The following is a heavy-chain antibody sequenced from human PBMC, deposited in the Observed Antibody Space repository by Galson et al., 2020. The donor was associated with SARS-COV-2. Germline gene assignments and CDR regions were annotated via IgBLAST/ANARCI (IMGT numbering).Heavy chain of an antibody. CDR2: LYPGDSDA. V-gene: IGHV5-51*01. CDR3: ARAPDGMDV. Sequence: GESLKISCKGSGYSFTDYWIGWVRQVPGKGLEWMGILYPGDSDARYSPSFQGHITISVDKSITTAYLQWSSLKASDTAMYYCARAPDGMDVWGQGTTVTVS. J-gene: IGHJ6*02. CDR1: GYSFTDYW.